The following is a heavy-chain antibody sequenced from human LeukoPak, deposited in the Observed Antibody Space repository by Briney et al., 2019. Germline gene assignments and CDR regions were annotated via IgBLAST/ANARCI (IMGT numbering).Heavy chain of an antibody. CDR3: GEEGGQGQWLVQGGYYFYY. V-gene: IGHV1-18*04. D-gene: IGHD6-19*01. J-gene: IGHJ4*02. CDR1: VYTFTRYG. Sequence: ASVKVSCQASVYTFTRYGISWVRQAPGQGLAWMGWISAYHGNTNYPHQLQRRATITTDTSTSPAYMELRRLSSDDTAGYYCGEEGGQGQWLVQGGYYFYYWGQGNPGTVSP. CDR2: ISAYHGNT.